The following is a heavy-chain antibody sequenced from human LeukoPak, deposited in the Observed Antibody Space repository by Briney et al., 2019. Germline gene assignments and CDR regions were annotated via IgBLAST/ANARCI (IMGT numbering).Heavy chain of an antibody. CDR2: IIPIFGTE. V-gene: IGHV1-69*01. D-gene: IGHD3-10*01. Sequence: SVKVSCMASVGTFSSYAISWVRQAPGQGREWMGQIIPIFGTENYAQKFQGSVTITADEPTSPGYIELSSLRSEDTAVYYCARGSGSYFHDAFDIWGQGTMVSVSS. CDR1: VGTFSSYA. J-gene: IGHJ3*02. CDR3: ARGSGSYFHDAFDI.